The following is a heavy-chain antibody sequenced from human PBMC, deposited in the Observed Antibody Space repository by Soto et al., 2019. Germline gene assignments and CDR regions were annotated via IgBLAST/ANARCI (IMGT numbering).Heavy chain of an antibody. CDR3: AREAIAAAGPLDT. Sequence: QSVGSLRLSCAASGLIFRTYAMHWVRQAPGKGLEWVAVISFDGSEKYYADSVKGRFTISRDNSNNTLFLLLSSLRPDDTAVYYCAREAIAAAGPLDTWGQGTLVTVSS. J-gene: IGHJ5*02. CDR2: ISFDGSEK. CDR1: GLIFRTYA. D-gene: IGHD6-13*01. V-gene: IGHV3-33*01.